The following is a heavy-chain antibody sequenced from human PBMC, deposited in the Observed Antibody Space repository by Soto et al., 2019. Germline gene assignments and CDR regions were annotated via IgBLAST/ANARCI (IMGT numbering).Heavy chain of an antibody. CDR2: INHSGRT. Sequence: SETLSLTCGVYGGSFSGYYWSWIRQPPGKGLEWIGEINHSGRTNYNPSLKSRVTISVDTSKNQFSLKLSSVTAADTAVYYCARGLESSSYVFDYWGQGTRVTVSS. J-gene: IGHJ4*02. V-gene: IGHV4-34*01. CDR1: GGSFSGYY. D-gene: IGHD6-6*01. CDR3: ARGLESSSYVFDY.